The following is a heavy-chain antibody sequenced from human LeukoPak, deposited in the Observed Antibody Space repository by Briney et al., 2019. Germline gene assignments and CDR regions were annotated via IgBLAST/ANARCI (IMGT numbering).Heavy chain of an antibody. V-gene: IGHV4-59*01. D-gene: IGHD6-19*01. CDR2: VYYSGST. J-gene: IGHJ4*02. Sequence: SETLSLTCTVSGGSISSYYWSWIRQPPGKGLEWIGYVYYSGSTNYNPSLKSRVTISVDTSKNQFSLKLSSVTAADTAVYYCARGYSSGWLGYWDQGTLVTVSS. CDR1: GGSISSYY. CDR3: ARGYSSGWLGY.